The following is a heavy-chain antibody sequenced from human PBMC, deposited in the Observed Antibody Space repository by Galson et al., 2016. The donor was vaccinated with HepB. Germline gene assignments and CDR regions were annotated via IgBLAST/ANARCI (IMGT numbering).Heavy chain of an antibody. J-gene: IGHJ6*03. CDR1: GGSISGSSYY. D-gene: IGHD6-19*01. CDR3: ATGLSVAGKIYYHYMDV. V-gene: IGHV4-39*01. CDR2: MYYNGAT. Sequence: SETLSPTCIVSGGSISGSSYYWGWIRQSPGRGLEWIGRMYYNGATYYNPSLESRVTISVDTSKNEIPLRLSTVTAADTAVYFCATGLSVAGKIYYHYMDVWGNGTTFTVAS.